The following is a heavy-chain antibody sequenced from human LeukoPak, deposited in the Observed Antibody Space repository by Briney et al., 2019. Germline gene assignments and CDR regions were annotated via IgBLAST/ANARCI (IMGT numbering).Heavy chain of an antibody. Sequence: VRSLRLSCVASGFTFDDYAMHWFRQPPGKGLEWVSGISWNSGRMDYADSVKGRFTISRDNAKNSLYLQMNSLRTEDMAFYYCAKDMGYSSSSTFDYWGQGTLVTVSS. CDR2: ISWNSGRM. J-gene: IGHJ4*02. CDR1: GFTFDDYA. D-gene: IGHD6-6*01. CDR3: AKDMGYSSSSTFDY. V-gene: IGHV3-9*03.